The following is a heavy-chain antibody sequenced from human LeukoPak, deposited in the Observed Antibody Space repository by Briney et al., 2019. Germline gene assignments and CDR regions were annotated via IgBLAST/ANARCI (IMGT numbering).Heavy chain of an antibody. D-gene: IGHD1-26*01. Sequence: GSLRLSCAAPGFTFSSYAMSWVRQAPGKGLEWVSAISGSGGSTYYADSVKGRFTISRDNSKNTLYLQMNSLRAEDTAVYYCAKDQTRGYGATPIDYWGQGTLVTVSS. CDR1: GFTFSSYA. J-gene: IGHJ4*02. CDR3: AKDQTRGYGATPIDY. CDR2: ISGSGGST. V-gene: IGHV3-23*01.